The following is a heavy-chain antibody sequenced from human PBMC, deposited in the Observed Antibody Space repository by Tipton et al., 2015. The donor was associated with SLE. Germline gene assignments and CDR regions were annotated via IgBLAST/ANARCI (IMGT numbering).Heavy chain of an antibody. D-gene: IGHD6-19*01. CDR1: GGSFSGYY. CDR2: IYHSGST. CDR3: ARSAVAGPYYFDY. J-gene: IGHJ4*02. Sequence: TLSLTCAVYGGSFSGYYWSWIRQPPGKGLEWIGSIYHSGSTYYNPSLKSRVTISVDTSKNQFSLKLSSVTAADTAVYYCARSAVAGPYYFDYWGQGTLVTVSS. V-gene: IGHV4-34*01.